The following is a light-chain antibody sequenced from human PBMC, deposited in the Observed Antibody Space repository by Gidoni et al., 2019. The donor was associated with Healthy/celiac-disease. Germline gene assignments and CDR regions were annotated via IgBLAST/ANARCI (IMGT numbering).Light chain of an antibody. CDR2: SNN. V-gene: IGLV1-44*01. Sequence: QSVLTQPPPASGTPGQRVTISCSGSSSNIGSNTVNWYQQLPGTAPKLLINSNNQRPSGVPDRFSGSKSGTSASLAISGLQSEDEADYYCAAWDDSLNGWVFGGGTKLTVL. J-gene: IGLJ3*02. CDR1: SSNIGSNT. CDR3: AAWDDSLNGWV.